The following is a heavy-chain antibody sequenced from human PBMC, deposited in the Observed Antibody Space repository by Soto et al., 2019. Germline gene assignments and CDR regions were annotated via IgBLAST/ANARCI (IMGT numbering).Heavy chain of an antibody. D-gene: IGHD1-26*01. Sequence: VKVSCKASGYTFTANALLWVRQGPGQRLEWMGWINPDKGNTKYSQNFQGRVTITRDTSASTAYMELSSLRSEDTAVYYCARWDVDPYHHDRLSFRARGTPDPGSS. V-gene: IGHV1-3*01. J-gene: IGHJ4*03. CDR3: ARWDVDPYHHDRLSF. CDR1: GYTFTANA. CDR2: INPDKGNT.